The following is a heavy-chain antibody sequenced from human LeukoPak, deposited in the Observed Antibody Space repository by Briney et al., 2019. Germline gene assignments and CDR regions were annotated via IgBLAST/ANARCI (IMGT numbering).Heavy chain of an antibody. Sequence: GRSLRLSCAATGFTFSTNGMHWVRQAPGKGLEWVAVISYDGSKKYYSDSVKDRFTISRDNSKNTLYLQMNSLRAEDTAVYYCAKGATGYSSSWYRGYIDPWGQGTLVTVSS. CDR3: AKGATGYSSSWYRGYIDP. V-gene: IGHV3-30*18. CDR2: ISYDGSKK. D-gene: IGHD6-13*01. J-gene: IGHJ5*02. CDR1: GFTFSTNG.